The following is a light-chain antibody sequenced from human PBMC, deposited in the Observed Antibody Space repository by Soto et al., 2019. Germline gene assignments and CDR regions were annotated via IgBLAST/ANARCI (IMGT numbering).Light chain of an antibody. J-gene: IGLJ1*01. V-gene: IGLV2-23*01. CDR2: EGS. Sequence: QSALTQPASVSGSPGQSITISCTGTSSDVGSYGLVSWYQQHPGKAPKLMIYEGSKRPSGVSNRFSGSKSGNTASLTISGXQAEDEADYYCCSYAGSSTYYVFGSGTKLTVL. CDR3: CSYAGSSTYYV. CDR1: SSDVGSYGL.